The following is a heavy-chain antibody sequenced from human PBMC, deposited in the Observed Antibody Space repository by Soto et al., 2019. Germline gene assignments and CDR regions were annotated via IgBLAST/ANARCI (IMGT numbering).Heavy chain of an antibody. CDR3: ARVRTVVSRLDYYYGMDV. J-gene: IGHJ6*02. V-gene: IGHV1-3*01. CDR1: GYTFTSYA. D-gene: IGHD2-15*01. Sequence: ASVKVSCKASGYTFTSYAMHWVRQAPGQRXEWMGWINAGNGNTKYSQKFQGRVTITRDTSASTAYMELSSLRSEDTAVYYCARVRTVVSRLDYYYGMDVWGQGTTVTVSS. CDR2: INAGNGNT.